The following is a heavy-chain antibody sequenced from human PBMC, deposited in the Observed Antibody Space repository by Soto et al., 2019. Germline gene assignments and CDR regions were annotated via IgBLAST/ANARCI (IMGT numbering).Heavy chain of an antibody. CDR1: GGSISSCCYY. CDR2: IYYSGST. Sequence: PSETLSLTCTVSGGSISSCCYYWSWIRQHPGKGLEWIGYIYYSGSTYYNPSLKSRVTISVDTSKNQFSLKLSSVTAADTAVYYCARDRVSPDGAGSFYRFFDDWGQGTVLTVP. CDR3: ARDRVSPDGAGSFYRFFDD. V-gene: IGHV4-31*03. D-gene: IGHD3-10*01. J-gene: IGHJ4*02.